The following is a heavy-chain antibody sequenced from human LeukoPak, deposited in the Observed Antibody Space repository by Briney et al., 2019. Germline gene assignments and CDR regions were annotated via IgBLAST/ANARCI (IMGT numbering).Heavy chain of an antibody. Sequence: PGGSLRLSCAASGFTFDDYAMHWVRQAPGKGLEWVSGISWNSGSIGYADSVKGRFTISRDNAKNSLYLQMNSLRAEDTALYYCAKGGIGSSGYPKPEFDYWGQGTLVTVSS. D-gene: IGHD3-22*01. CDR1: GFTFDDYA. CDR3: AKGGIGSSGYPKPEFDY. CDR2: ISWNSGSI. J-gene: IGHJ4*02. V-gene: IGHV3-9*01.